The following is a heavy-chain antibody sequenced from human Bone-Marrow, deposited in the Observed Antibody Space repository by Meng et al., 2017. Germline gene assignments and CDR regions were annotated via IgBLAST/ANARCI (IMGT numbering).Heavy chain of an antibody. CDR2: INHSGST. CDR3: ARSRITGTTDY. D-gene: IGHD1-7*01. CDR1: GGSFSGYY. Sequence: SETLSLTCAVYGGSFSGYYWSWIRQPPGKGLEWIGEINHSGSTNYNPSLKSRVTISVDTSKNQFSLKLSSVTAADTAVYCCARSRITGTTDYWGQGTLVTVSS. V-gene: IGHV4-34*01. J-gene: IGHJ4*02.